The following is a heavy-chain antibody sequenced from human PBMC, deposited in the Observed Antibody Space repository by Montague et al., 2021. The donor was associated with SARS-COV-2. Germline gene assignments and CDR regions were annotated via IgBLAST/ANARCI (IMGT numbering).Heavy chain of an antibody. J-gene: IGHJ4*02. CDR3: ARFAATADLDY. CDR2: IKQDGSEK. D-gene: IGHD1-26*01. V-gene: IGHV3-7*01. Sequence: SLRLSCAASGFTFRRFWMSWVRQAPGKGLEWVANIKQDGSEKFXXXSVKGRFTLSRDDAKNSVYLQMNSLRVEDTAVYYCARFAATADLDYWGQGTLVTVSS. CDR1: GFTFRRFW.